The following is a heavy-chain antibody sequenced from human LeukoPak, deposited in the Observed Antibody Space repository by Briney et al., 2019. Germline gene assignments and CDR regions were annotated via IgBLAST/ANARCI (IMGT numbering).Heavy chain of an antibody. CDR1: GYTFTSYA. CDR3: ARGGDYYGSGSYRPKYYYYGMDV. V-gene: IGHV1-3*01. D-gene: IGHD3-10*01. CDR2: INAGNGNT. Sequence: ASVKVSCKASGYTFTSYAMHWVRQVPGQRLEWMGWINAGNGNTKYSQKFQGRVTITRDTSASTAYMELSSLRSEDTAVYYCARGGDYYGSGSYRPKYYYYGMDVWGKGTTVTVSS. J-gene: IGHJ6*04.